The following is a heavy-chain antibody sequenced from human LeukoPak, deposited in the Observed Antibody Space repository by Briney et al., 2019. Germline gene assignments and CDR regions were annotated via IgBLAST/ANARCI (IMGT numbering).Heavy chain of an antibody. CDR1: GFTFSSYS. CDR3: ARDRGSGSYYHDAFDI. V-gene: IGHV3-21*01. D-gene: IGHD3-10*01. CDR2: ISSSSSYI. Sequence: GGSLRLSCAASGFTFSSYSMNWVRQAPGKGLEWVSSISSSSSYIYYADSVKGRFTISRDNAKNSLYLQMNSLRAEDTAVYYCARDRGSGSYYHDAFDIWGQGTMVTVSS. J-gene: IGHJ3*02.